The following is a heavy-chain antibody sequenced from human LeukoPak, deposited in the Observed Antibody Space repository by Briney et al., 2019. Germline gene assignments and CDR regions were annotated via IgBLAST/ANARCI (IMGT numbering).Heavy chain of an antibody. J-gene: IGHJ6*03. D-gene: IGHD2-15*01. CDR2: ISSSGSTI. CDR3: ARVRHIVVAVAESWYYYYMDV. Sequence: GGSLRLSCAASGFTFSDYYMSWIRQAPGKGLEWVSYISSSGSTIYYADSVKGRFTISRDNAKNSLYLQMNSLRAEDTAVYYCARVRHIVVAVAESWYYYYMDVWGKGTTVTVSS. CDR1: GFTFSDYY. V-gene: IGHV3-11*04.